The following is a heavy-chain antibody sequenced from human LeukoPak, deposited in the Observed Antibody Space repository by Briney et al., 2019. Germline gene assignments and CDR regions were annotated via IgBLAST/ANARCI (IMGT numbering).Heavy chain of an antibody. CDR3: ARDNNCSGGSCYSDY. CDR2: LYYSGST. CDR1: GGSISSYY. Sequence: SETLSLTCTVSGGSISSYYWSWIRQPPGKGLEWIGYLYYSGSTYYNPSLKSRVTISVDTSKNQFSLKLSSVTAADTAVYYCARDNNCSGGSCYSDYWGQGTLVTVSS. D-gene: IGHD2-15*01. J-gene: IGHJ4*02. V-gene: IGHV4-59*12.